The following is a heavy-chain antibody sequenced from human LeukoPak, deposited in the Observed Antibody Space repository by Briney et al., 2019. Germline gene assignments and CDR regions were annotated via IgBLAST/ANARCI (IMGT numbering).Heavy chain of an antibody. D-gene: IGHD6-13*01. J-gene: IGHJ4*02. V-gene: IGHV3-21*01. CDR1: GFTFSSYS. CDR2: ISSSSSYI. Sequence: GGSLRLSCAASGFTFSSYSMNWVRQAPGKGLEWVSSISSSSSYIYYADSVKGRFTISRDNAKNSLYLRMNSLRAEDTAVYYCARVPGQQLVRGYQFDYWGQGTLVTVSS. CDR3: ARVPGQQLVRGYQFDY.